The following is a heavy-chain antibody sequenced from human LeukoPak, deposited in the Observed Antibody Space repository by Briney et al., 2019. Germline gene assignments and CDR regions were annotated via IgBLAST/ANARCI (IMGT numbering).Heavy chain of an antibody. V-gene: IGHV3-7*01. CDR1: GFTFSGYW. J-gene: IGHJ4*02. Sequence: QTGGSLRLSCAASGFTFSGYWMSWVRQAPGKGLEWVANIKQDGSDKYYVDSVKGRFTISRDNAKNSLYLQMNSLRAEDTAVYYCVSFYETYWGRGTLVTVSS. CDR2: IKQDGSDK. D-gene: IGHD2-2*01. CDR3: VSFYETY.